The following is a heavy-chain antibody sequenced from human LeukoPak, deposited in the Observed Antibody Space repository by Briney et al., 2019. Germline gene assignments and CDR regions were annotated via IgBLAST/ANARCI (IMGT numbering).Heavy chain of an antibody. CDR3: ARGGYYGDYFDY. CDR1: GDSVSSNTAA. D-gene: IGHD4-17*01. V-gene: IGHV6-1*01. Sequence: SQTLSLTCGISGDSVSSNTAAWNWIRQSASRGLEWLGRTYYRSKWYNNYAVSVKSRITINSDSSKNQVSLQLNSVSPEDTAMYYCARGGYYGDYFDYWGQGTLVTVSS. CDR2: TYYRSKWYN. J-gene: IGHJ4*02.